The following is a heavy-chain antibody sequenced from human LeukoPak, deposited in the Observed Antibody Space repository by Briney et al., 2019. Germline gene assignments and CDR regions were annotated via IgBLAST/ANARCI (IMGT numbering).Heavy chain of an antibody. CDR2: IFPGDSDT. CDR3: ASKLGGQFYFDH. CDR1: GYTFTNYW. J-gene: IGHJ4*02. Sequence: GESLKISCKGSGYTFTNYWIGWVRQMPGKGLEWMGIIFPGDSDTTYSPSFQGQVTVSADKSISTAYLQWNNLKASDTAMYYCASKLGGQFYFDHWGQGTLITVSS. D-gene: IGHD2-15*01. V-gene: IGHV5-51*01.